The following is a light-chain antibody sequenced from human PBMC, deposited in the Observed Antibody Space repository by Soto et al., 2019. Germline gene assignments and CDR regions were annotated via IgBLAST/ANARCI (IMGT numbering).Light chain of an antibody. CDR3: QQYGRSGT. CDR2: ATS. Sequence: EIVLTQSPATLSLSPGERATLSCRASQSVSKSLAWYQQKPVQAPRLLIYATSSRATGIPDRFSGSGSGTDFTLTISRLEPEDFAVYYCQQYGRSGTFGQGTKVDIK. CDR1: QSVSKS. J-gene: IGKJ1*01. V-gene: IGKV3-20*01.